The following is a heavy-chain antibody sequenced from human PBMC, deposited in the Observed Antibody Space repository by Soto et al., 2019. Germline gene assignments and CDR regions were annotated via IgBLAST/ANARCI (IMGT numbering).Heavy chain of an antibody. V-gene: IGHV1-69*13. CDR3: ASHPAPLGYCSSTSCPRGLYGMDV. Sequence: RAAVKVSCKASGGTFSSYAISWVRQAPGQGLEWMGGIIPIFGTANYAQKFQGRVTITADESTSTAYMELSSLRSEDTAVYCCASHPAPLGYCSSTSCPRGLYGMDVWGQGTTVTVSS. CDR2: IIPIFGTA. J-gene: IGHJ6*02. CDR1: GGTFSSYA. D-gene: IGHD2-2*01.